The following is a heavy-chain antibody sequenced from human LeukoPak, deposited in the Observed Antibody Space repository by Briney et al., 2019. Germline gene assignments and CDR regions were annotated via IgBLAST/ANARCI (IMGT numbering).Heavy chain of an antibody. CDR1: GGSISSYY. D-gene: IGHD1-26*01. CDR2: IYYSGSTYYSGST. J-gene: IGHJ4*02. V-gene: IGHV4-59*01. CDR3: ARDVGATPGYFDY. Sequence: PSDTLSLTCTVSGGSISSYYWTWIRQPPGKGLEWIGYIYYSGSTYYSGSTNYNPSLKSRVTISVDTSKNQFSLKLSSVTAADTAVYYCARDVGATPGYFDYWGQGTLVTVSS.